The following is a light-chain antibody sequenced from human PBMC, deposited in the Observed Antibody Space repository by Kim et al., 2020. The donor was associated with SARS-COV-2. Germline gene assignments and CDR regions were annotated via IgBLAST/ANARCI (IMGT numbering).Light chain of an antibody. CDR2: SNN. V-gene: IGLV1-44*01. Sequence: PGQRVPSSCTGSSTNIGSNTVNWYKQLPGTAPKLLIYSNNQRPSGVPDRFSGSKSGTSASLAISGLQSEDEADYYCAAWDDSLNQVFGGGTQLTVL. CDR1: STNIGSNT. J-gene: IGLJ3*02. CDR3: AAWDDSLNQV.